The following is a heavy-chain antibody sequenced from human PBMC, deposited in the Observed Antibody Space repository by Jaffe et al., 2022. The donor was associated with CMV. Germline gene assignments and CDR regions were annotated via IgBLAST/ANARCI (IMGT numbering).Heavy chain of an antibody. J-gene: IGHJ4*02. D-gene: IGHD1-26*01. CDR2: IRTKSDGGTT. V-gene: IGHV3-15*05. CDR1: GFIINNVQ. CDR3: TTWDGVH. Sequence: EVQLVESGGDLVKPGGSLRLSCAASGFIINNVQMTWVRQAPGKGLEWVGRIRTKSDGGTTDYAAPVKGRFSISRDDSKNTFFLQMSGLKTEDTAVYYCTTWDGVHWGQGTLVTVSS.